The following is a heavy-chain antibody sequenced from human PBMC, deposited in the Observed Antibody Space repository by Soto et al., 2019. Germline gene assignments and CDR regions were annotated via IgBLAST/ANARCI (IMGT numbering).Heavy chain of an antibody. Sequence: PGGSLRLSCAASGFTFSSAWMNWVRQAPGKGLEWVGRIKSKTDGGTTDYAAPVKGRFTISRDDSKNTLYLQMNSLKTEDTAVYYCTTGTTGRYYYYGMDVWGQGTTVTVS. V-gene: IGHV3-15*07. CDR3: TTGTTGRYYYYGMDV. J-gene: IGHJ6*02. D-gene: IGHD1-7*01. CDR2: IKSKTDGGTT. CDR1: GFTFSSAW.